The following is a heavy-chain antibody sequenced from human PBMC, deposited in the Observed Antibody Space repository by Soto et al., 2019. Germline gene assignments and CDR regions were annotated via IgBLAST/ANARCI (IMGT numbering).Heavy chain of an antibody. CDR1: GFTFSSYG. CDR2: IVRSGVST. J-gene: IGHJ4*02. CDR3: AKGTGVTVAGHQFDY. Sequence: VGSLRLSCAASGFTFSSYGMSWVRQAPGKGLEWVSGIVRSGVSTYYAESVKGRFTISRDNSKNTLFLQMTSLRAEDTAVYYCAKGTGVTVAGHQFDYWGQGTLVTVSS. V-gene: IGHV3-23*01. D-gene: IGHD6-19*01.